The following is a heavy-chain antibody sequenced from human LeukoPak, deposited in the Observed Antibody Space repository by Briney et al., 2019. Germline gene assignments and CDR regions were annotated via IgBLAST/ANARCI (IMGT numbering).Heavy chain of an antibody. D-gene: IGHD3-9*01. CDR2: IFYSGST. CDR1: GDSIGTSSYY. V-gene: IGHV4-39*07. J-gene: IGHJ5*02. CDR3: ARPKESSKGRYFVQGGQPGNWFDP. Sequence: SETLSLTCTVSGDSIGTSSYYWGWIRQPPGKGLEWIGSIFYSGSTYYNPSLKSRVTISLDISKNQFYLKLSSVTAADTAVYYCARPKESSKGRYFVQGGQPGNWFDPWGQGTLVTVSS.